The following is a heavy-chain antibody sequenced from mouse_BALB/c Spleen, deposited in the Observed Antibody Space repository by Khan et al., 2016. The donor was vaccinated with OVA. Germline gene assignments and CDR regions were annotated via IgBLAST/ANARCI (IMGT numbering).Heavy chain of an antibody. Sequence: VQLPESGPGLVAPSQSLSITCTVSGFSLTNYGVHWVRQPPGKGLEWLGIIWTGGSTNYNSALMSRLSISKDNSKSQVFLKMNSLQTDDTAMYXCVRHSDSSPYYSMDYWGQGTSLTVSS. V-gene: IGHV2-9*02. D-gene: IGHD1-1*01. CDR2: IWTGGST. CDR3: VRHSDSSPYYSMDY. J-gene: IGHJ4*01. CDR1: GFSLTNYG.